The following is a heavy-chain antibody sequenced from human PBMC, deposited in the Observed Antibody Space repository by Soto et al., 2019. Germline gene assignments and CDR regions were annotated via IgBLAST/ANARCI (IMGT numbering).Heavy chain of an antibody. Sequence: GGSLRLSCAASGFAFSSYGMHWVRQAPGKGLEWVAVISYDGSNKYYADSVKGRFTISRDNSKNTLYLQMNSLRAEDTAVYYCAKLGGSTYYYDSSGPIPYWGQGTLVTVSS. CDR1: GFAFSSYG. CDR3: AKLGGSTYYYDSSGPIPY. V-gene: IGHV3-30*18. CDR2: ISYDGSNK. J-gene: IGHJ4*02. D-gene: IGHD3-22*01.